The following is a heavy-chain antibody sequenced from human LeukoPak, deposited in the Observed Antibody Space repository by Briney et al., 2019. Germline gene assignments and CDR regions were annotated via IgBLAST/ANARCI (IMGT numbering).Heavy chain of an antibody. V-gene: IGHV3-23*01. CDR3: AKNGNSVGWFDP. CDR1: GFTFSSYS. J-gene: IGHJ5*02. Sequence: GGSLRLSCAASGFTFSSYSMNWVRQAPGKGLEWVSTISGRGDNTYYADAVKGRFTISRDSSRNTLYLLMNSLRAEDTAIYYCAKNGNSVGWFDPWGQGTLVTVSS. CDR2: ISGRGDNT. D-gene: IGHD1-1*01.